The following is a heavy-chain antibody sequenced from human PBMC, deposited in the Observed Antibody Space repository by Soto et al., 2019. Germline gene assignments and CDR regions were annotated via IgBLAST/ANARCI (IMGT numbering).Heavy chain of an antibody. CDR3: VRTIVGATKGGWFDP. J-gene: IGHJ5*02. V-gene: IGHV3-23*01. CDR1: GFTFSSYT. Sequence: GGSLRLSCTASGFTFSSYTMSWVRQAPGKGLEWVSSFSGRDATTYYADSVKGRFTISRDNSKNTLYLQMNSLRAEDTALYFCVRTIVGATKGGWFDPWGQGALVTVSS. D-gene: IGHD1-26*01. CDR2: FSGRDATT.